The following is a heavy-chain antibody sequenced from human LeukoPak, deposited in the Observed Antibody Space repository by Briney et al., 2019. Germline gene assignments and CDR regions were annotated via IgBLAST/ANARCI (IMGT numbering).Heavy chain of an antibody. Sequence: SVKVSCKASGGTFSSYAISWVRQAPGQGLEWMGGIIPIFGTANYAQKFQGRVTITADESTSTAYMELSRLRSDDTAVYYCVRAPTIIRTPPRAPLDIWGQGTMVTVSS. J-gene: IGHJ3*02. CDR3: VRAPTIIRTPPRAPLDI. CDR2: IIPIFGTA. V-gene: IGHV1-69*13. D-gene: IGHD3-22*01. CDR1: GGTFSSYA.